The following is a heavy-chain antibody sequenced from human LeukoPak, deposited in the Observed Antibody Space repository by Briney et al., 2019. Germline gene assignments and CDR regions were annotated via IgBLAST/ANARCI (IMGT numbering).Heavy chain of an antibody. D-gene: IGHD3-10*01. Sequence: GASVKVSCKASGYTFTSYAMHWVRQAPGQRLEWMGWINAGNGNTKYSQKFQGRVTITRDTSASTAYMELSSLRSEDTAVYYCARDGWSSRNFDYWGQGTLVTVSS. CDR2: INAGNGNT. CDR1: GYTFTSYA. CDR3: ARDGWSSRNFDY. V-gene: IGHV1-3*01. J-gene: IGHJ4*02.